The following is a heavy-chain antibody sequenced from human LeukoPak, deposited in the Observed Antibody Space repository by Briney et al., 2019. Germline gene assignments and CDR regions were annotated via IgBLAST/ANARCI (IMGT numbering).Heavy chain of an antibody. D-gene: IGHD3-10*01. CDR3: TRDQITMVRGVIIYYYYMDF. Sequence: AGGSLRLSCTASGFTFGDYAMSWVRQAPGKGLEWVGFIRSKAYGGTTEYAASVKGRFTISRDDSKSIAYLQMNSLKTEDTAVYYCTRDQITMVRGVIIYYYYMDFWGKGTTVTVSS. V-gene: IGHV3-49*04. CDR2: IRSKAYGGTT. CDR1: GFTFGDYA. J-gene: IGHJ6*03.